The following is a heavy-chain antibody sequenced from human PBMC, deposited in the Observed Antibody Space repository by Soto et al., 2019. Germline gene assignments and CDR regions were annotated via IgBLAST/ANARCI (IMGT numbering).Heavy chain of an antibody. Sequence: LRLSCAASGFTFSSYAMSWVRQAPGKGLEWVSAISGSGGSTYYADSVKGRFTISRDNSKNTLYLQMNSLRAEDTAVYYCAKLSPGNYYDSSGYYRDIWGQGTMVTVSS. D-gene: IGHD3-22*01. CDR3: AKLSPGNYYDSSGYYRDI. J-gene: IGHJ3*02. V-gene: IGHV3-23*01. CDR2: ISGSGGST. CDR1: GFTFSSYA.